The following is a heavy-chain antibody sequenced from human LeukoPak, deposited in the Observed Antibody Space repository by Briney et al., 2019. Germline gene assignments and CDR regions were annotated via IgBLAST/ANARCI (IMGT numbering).Heavy chain of an antibody. D-gene: IGHD3-10*01. Sequence: SQTLSLTCAISGDSVSNNSVAWNWIRQSPSRGLEWLGRTYYRSKWSTDYAVSMRSRISINPDTSKNQFSLQVNSVTPEDTAIYYCASSSGGGPLFDSWGQGALVTVSA. CDR2: TYYRSKWST. CDR3: ASSSGGGPLFDS. CDR1: GDSVSNNSVA. J-gene: IGHJ4*02. V-gene: IGHV6-1*01.